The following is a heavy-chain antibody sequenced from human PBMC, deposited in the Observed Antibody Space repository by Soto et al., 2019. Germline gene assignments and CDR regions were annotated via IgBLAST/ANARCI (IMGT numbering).Heavy chain of an antibody. CDR3: ARGSWFGDLGNVDYAMDV. CDR1: GYTLTSSD. D-gene: IGHD3-10*01. Sequence: QVQLVQSGAEVKKPGASVKVSCKASGYTLTSSDINWVRQAPGQGLEWMGWMNANTADTGYEQKFRGRFTMTGNTSIITAYTELRSLRSEDTAVYYCARGSWFGDLGNVDYAMDVWGQGTTVTVSS. V-gene: IGHV1-8*01. J-gene: IGHJ6*02. CDR2: MNANTADT.